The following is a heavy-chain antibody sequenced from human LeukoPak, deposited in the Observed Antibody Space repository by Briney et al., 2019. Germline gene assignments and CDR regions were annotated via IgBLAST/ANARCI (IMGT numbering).Heavy chain of an antibody. Sequence: GGSLRLSCAASGFTFSSYAMHWVRQAPGKGLEWVAVISYDGSNKYYADSVKGRFTISRDNSKNTLYLQMNSLRAEDTAVYYCASVEMATITGPEIDYWGQGTLVTVSS. CDR3: ASVEMATITGPEIDY. J-gene: IGHJ4*02. CDR2: ISYDGSNK. D-gene: IGHD5-24*01. CDR1: GFTFSSYA. V-gene: IGHV3-30-3*01.